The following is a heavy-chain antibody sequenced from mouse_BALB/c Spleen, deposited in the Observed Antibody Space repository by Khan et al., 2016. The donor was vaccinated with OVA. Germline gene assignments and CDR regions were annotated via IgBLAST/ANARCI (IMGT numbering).Heavy chain of an antibody. CDR3: ASHLTGSFAY. V-gene: IGHV5-6*01. D-gene: IGHD4-1*01. J-gene: IGHJ3*01. Sequence: EVELVESGGDLVESGGSLKLSCAASGFTFSSYSMSWVRQTPDKRLEWVATISSGGDYTYYPDIVKGRFTISRDNAKNTLYLQMSSLKSEDTAMYYCASHLTGSFAYWGQGTLVAVSA. CDR1: GFTFSSYS. CDR2: ISSGGDYT.